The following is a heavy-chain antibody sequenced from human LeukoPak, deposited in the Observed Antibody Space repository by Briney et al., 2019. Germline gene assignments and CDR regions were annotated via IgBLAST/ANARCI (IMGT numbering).Heavy chain of an antibody. CDR1: GYTFTSYG. J-gene: IGHJ3*02. Sequence: ASVKVSCKASGYTFTSYGISWVRQAPGQGLEWMGWISAYNGNTNYAQKLQGRVTMTTDTSTSTAYMELRSLRSEDTAVYYCAWANGPEDAFDIWGQGTMVTVSS. CDR3: AWANGPEDAFDI. CDR2: ISAYNGNT. V-gene: IGHV1-18*01.